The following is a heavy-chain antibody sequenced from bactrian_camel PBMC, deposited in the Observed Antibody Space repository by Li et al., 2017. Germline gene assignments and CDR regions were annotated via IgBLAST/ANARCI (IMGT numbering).Heavy chain of an antibody. Sequence: QVQLVESGGGSVQTGESLKLSCAVSGFSRYPRNRRCLGWVRQAPGKEREGVASINSRYGSTYYADSVKGRFTIFQGNAKSTLYLQMNSLKPEDTAMYYCAAKTADMYCVSLRGLREAFGHWDQGTQVTVS. D-gene: IGHD3*01. V-gene: IGHV3S1*01. CDR2: INSRYGST. CDR1: GFSRYPRNRRC. CDR3: AAKTADMYCVSLRGLREAFGH. J-gene: IGHJ6*01.